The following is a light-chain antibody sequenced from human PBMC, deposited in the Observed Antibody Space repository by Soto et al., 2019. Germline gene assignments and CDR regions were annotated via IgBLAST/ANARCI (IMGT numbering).Light chain of an antibody. V-gene: IGKV1-39*01. CDR3: QQSDTMPWT. CDR2: AAS. J-gene: IGKJ1*01. Sequence: DIQMTQSPSSLSASVGDRITITFGASQSISGYLNWYQKKSGQAPRLLMYAASSLQSGVPSRFSGSGSGTDFTLTISSLQPEDSATYYCQQSDTMPWTFGQGTKVDIK. CDR1: QSISGY.